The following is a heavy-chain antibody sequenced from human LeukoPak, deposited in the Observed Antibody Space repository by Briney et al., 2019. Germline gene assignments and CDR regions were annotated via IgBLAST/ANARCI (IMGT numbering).Heavy chain of an antibody. D-gene: IGHD3-10*01. CDR2: NDWDDDK. CDR3: ARTRYGSGTYYFDY. CDR1: GSSLGSGGTR. V-gene: IGHV2-70*04. J-gene: IGHJ4*02. Sequence: SGPALVKPTQTLTLTGTLSGSSLGSGGTRVSWIRQPPVTALVWLARNDWDDDKFYSTSRTTRLTISKDTSKNQVVLTMTNMDPVETATYYCARTRYGSGTYYFDYWGQGTLVTDSS.